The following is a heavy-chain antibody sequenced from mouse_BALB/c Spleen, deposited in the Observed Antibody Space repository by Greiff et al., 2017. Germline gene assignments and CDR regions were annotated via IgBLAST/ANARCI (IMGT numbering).Heavy chain of an antibody. V-gene: IGHV1-7*01. J-gene: IGHJ1*01. CDR1: GYTFTSYW. Sequence: VQLQQSGAELAKPGASVKMSCKASGYTFTSYWMHWVKQRPGQGLEWIGYINPSTGYTEYNQKFKDKATLTADKSSSTAYMQLSSLTSEDSAVYYCARDYYGSRYFDVWGAGTTVTVSS. D-gene: IGHD1-1*01. CDR3: ARDYYGSRYFDV. CDR2: INPSTGYT.